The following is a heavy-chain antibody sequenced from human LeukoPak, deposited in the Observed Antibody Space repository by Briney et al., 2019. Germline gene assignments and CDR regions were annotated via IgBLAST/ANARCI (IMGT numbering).Heavy chain of an antibody. V-gene: IGHV5-51*01. CDR3: ARRVTYYYDSSGYYLFDY. CDR1: GYSFTSYW. Sequence: GESLKISSKGSGYSFTSYWIGWVRQMPGKGLEWMGIIYPGDSDTRYSPSFQGQVTISADKSISTAYLQWSSLKASDTAMYYCARRVTYYYDSSGYYLFDYWGQGTLVTVSS. CDR2: IYPGDSDT. D-gene: IGHD3-22*01. J-gene: IGHJ4*02.